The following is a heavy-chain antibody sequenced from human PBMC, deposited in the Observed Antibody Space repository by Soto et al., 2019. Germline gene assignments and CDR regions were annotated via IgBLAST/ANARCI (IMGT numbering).Heavy chain of an antibody. CDR1: GLNFNTYW. J-gene: IGHJ4*02. V-gene: IGHV3-74*01. CDR3: ARISVGHYDFED. D-gene: IGHD3-16*01. Sequence: EVQLVESGGGLVQPGGSVRLSCAASGLNFNTYWMHWVRQAPGKGLVWVSRINIDGSTTSYADSVKGRFTISRDNAKNTLYLHMSSLRAEDTAVYYCARISVGHYDFEDWGQGTLVTVSS. CDR2: INIDGSTT.